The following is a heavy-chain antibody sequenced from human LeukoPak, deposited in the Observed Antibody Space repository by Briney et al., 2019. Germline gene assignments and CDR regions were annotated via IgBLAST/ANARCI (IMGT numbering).Heavy chain of an antibody. Sequence: SESLSLTSTVSRGSITSYYWSWIPQPAGKGLKWIVRIYSRGSTNYNPSLQSRVTMSVDTSKNQISLRLNAVTPADTAVYYCARDPMAGTFRAFDIWGEGTMVTVSS. CDR1: RGSITSYY. CDR3: ARDPMAGTFRAFDI. D-gene: IGHD6-19*01. V-gene: IGHV4-4*07. J-gene: IGHJ3*02. CDR2: IYSRGST.